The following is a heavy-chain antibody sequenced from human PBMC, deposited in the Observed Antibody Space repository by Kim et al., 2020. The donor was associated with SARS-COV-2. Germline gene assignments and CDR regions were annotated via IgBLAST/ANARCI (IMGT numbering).Heavy chain of an antibody. V-gene: IGHV3-7*01. D-gene: IGHD5-12*01. J-gene: IGHJ3*02. CDR3: ARTRDGYQEPDAFDI. Sequence: DSVKGRFTISRDNAKNSLYLQMNSLRAEDTAVYYCARTRDGYQEPDAFDIWGQGTMVTVSS.